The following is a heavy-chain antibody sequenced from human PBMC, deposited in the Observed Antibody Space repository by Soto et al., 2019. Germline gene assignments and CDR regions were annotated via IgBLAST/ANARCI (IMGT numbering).Heavy chain of an antibody. D-gene: IGHD6-13*01. CDR1: GGTFSSYA. J-gene: IGHJ6*02. CDR3: ARDLAAAGTDYYGMDV. V-gene: IGHV1-69*12. Sequence: QVQLVQSGAEVMKPGSSVKVSCKASGGTFSSYAISWVRQAPGQGLEWMGGIIPIFGTANYAQKFQGRVTITADESTSTAYMELSSLRSEDTAVYYCARDLAAAGTDYYGMDVWGQGTTVTVSS. CDR2: IIPIFGTA.